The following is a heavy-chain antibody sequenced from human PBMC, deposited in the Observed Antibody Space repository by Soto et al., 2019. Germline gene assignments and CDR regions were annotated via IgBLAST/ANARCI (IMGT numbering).Heavy chain of an antibody. CDR2: IYWDDDK. CDR1: GFSLSTSGLG. J-gene: IGHJ6*02. Sequence: QITLKESGPPLVKPTQTLTLTCTFSGFSLSTSGLGVGWIRQPPAKALEWLALIYWDDDKRYSPSLKSRLTITKDTAKNQVALIMTNMDPVDTATYNCAHIGYSSGWYFSYYYYGMDVWGQGTTVTVS. CDR3: AHIGYSSGWYFSYYYYGMDV. V-gene: IGHV2-5*02. D-gene: IGHD6-19*01.